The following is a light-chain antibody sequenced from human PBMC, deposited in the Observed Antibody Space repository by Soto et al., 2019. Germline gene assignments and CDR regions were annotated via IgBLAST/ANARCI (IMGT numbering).Light chain of an antibody. CDR1: SSSIGANT. J-gene: IGLJ2*01. V-gene: IGLV1-44*01. CDR2: SNS. Sequence: QSVLTQPPSASGTPGQRVTISCSGSSSSIGANTVDWYQQLPGTAPKLLIYSNSQRPPGVPDRFSGSKSGTSASLAISGLQSEDEADYYCAAWDDSLDGVVFGGGTKLTVL. CDR3: AAWDDSLDGVV.